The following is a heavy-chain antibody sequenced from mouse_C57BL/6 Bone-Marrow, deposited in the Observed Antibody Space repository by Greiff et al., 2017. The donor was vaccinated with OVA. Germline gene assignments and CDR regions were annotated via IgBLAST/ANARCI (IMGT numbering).Heavy chain of an antibody. CDR3: TSPFTTEWAMDY. CDR1: GYTFTDYE. Sequence: QVQLKQSGAELVRPGASVTLSCKASGYTFTDYEMHWVKQTPVHGLEWIGAIDPETGGTAYNQKFKGKAILTADKSSSTAYMELRSLTSEDSAVYYCTSPFTTEWAMDYWGQGTSVTVSS. J-gene: IGHJ4*01. CDR2: IDPETGGT. D-gene: IGHD1-1*01. V-gene: IGHV1-15*01.